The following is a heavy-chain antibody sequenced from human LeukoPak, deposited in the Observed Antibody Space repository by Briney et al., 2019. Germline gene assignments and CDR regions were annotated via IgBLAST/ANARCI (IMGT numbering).Heavy chain of an antibody. CDR2: INHSGST. Sequence: SETLSLTCAVYGGSFSGYYWSWIRQPPGKGLEWIGEINHSGSTNYNPSPKSRVTISVDTSKNQFSLKLSSVAAADTAVNYCARGYYDSSGYYPFDYWGQGTLVTVSS. CDR3: ARGYYDSSGYYPFDY. CDR1: GGSFSGYY. D-gene: IGHD3-22*01. J-gene: IGHJ4*02. V-gene: IGHV4-34*01.